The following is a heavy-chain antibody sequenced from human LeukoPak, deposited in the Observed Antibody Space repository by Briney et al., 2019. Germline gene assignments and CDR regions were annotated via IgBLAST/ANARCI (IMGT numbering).Heavy chain of an antibody. CDR3: ARDLSGSNFDY. V-gene: IGHV3-53*04. CDR2: IYSGDST. J-gene: IGHJ4*02. CDR1: GFTVSTNY. Sequence: PGGSLRLSCAASGFTVSTNYMSWVRQAPGKGLEWVSVIYSGDSTYYADSLKGRITISRHSSRNTLYLQMNSLRAEDTAVYYCARDLSGSNFDYWGQGTLVTASS. D-gene: IGHD2-15*01.